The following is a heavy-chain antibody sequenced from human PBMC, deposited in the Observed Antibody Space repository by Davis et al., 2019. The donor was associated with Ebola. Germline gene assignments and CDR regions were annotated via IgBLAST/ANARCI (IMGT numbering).Heavy chain of an antibody. V-gene: IGHV4-61*08. CDR2: ISYSGTS. Sequence: GSLRLSCTVSGGSVSSGGHYWSWIRLSPGKGLEWVGYISYSGTSKYNPSLKSRVTISIDPSKNQFSLKLTSMTAADTGVYFCSRDPSTIGLWDLWGQGTTVTVSS. D-gene: IGHD3-16*01. J-gene: IGHJ6*01. CDR1: GGSVSSGGHY. CDR3: SRDPSTIGLWDL.